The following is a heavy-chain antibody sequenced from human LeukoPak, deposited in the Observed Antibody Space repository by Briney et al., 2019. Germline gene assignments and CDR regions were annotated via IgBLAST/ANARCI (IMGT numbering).Heavy chain of an antibody. Sequence: GGSLRLSCAASGFSLSGYWMTWVRQAPGKGLEWVARLHADGVEQNYVDSVTGRFTISRDNAKNPLDLQMNSLRVDDTPVYYCAIGGYSFDYLGQGTLVAVPS. CDR1: GFSLSGYW. V-gene: IGHV3-7*01. CDR3: AIGGYSFDY. J-gene: IGHJ4*02. CDR2: LHADGVEQ. D-gene: IGHD5-12*01.